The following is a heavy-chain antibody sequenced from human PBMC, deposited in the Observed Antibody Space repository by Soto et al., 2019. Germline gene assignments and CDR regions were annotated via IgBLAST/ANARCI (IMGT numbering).Heavy chain of an antibody. CDR2: IIPIFGTA. J-gene: IGHJ6*02. D-gene: IGHD3-22*01. CDR1: GDTFSSYA. CDR3: ARDGSGYRSRASPMDV. V-gene: IGHV1-69*01. Sequence: QVQLVQSGAEVKKPGSSVKVSCKASGDTFSSYAISWVRQAPGQGLEWMGGIIPIFGTANYAQKFQGRVTITADEXXXXXXMELSSLRSEDTAVYYCARDGSGYRSRASPMDVWGQGTTVTVSS.